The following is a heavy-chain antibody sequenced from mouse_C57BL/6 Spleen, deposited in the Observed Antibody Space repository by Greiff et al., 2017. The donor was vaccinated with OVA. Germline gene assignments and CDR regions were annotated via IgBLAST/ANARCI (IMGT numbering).Heavy chain of an antibody. CDR2: IRNKANNHAT. CDR1: GFTFSDAW. CDR3: TRGFTTVDYAMDY. Sequence: EVKLVESGGGLVQPGGFMKLSCAASGFTFSDAWMDWVRQSPEKGLEWVAEIRNKANNHATYYAESVKGRFTISRDDSKSSVYLQMNSLRAEDTGIYYCTRGFTTVDYAMDYWGQGTSVTVSS. V-gene: IGHV6-6*01. D-gene: IGHD1-1*01. J-gene: IGHJ4*01.